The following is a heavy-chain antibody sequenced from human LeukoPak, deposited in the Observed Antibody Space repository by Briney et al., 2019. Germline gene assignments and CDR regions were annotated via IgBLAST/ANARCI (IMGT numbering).Heavy chain of an antibody. CDR2: INQDGSEE. Sequence: GGSLRLSCAASGFTFSNYWMSWVRQAPGKGLEWVAHINQDGSEEHYMDSVKARFIISRDNAKNSLSLQMDSLRAEDTPAYYCVRDGGVSGYDLLDYWGQGTLVIVSS. D-gene: IGHD5-12*01. CDR1: GFTFSNYW. CDR3: VRDGGVSGYDLLDY. V-gene: IGHV3-7*01. J-gene: IGHJ4*02.